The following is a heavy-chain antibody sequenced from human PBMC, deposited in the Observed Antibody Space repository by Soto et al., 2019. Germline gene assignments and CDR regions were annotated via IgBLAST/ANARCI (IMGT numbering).Heavy chain of an antibody. CDR2: IPSRGRP. V-gene: IGHV4-30-4*01. D-gene: IGHD5-12*01. J-gene: IGHJ5*02. Sequence: PSETLPLTFYVSGASIAGGSYYWSWVRQPPGKGLEWIGYIPSRGRPFYNPSLTSRGTISADSSKNQLSLQLTSVTAADTAVYYCVRDQYSGYDFALWGQGNLVTVSS. CDR3: VRDQYSGYDFAL. CDR1: GASIAGGSYY.